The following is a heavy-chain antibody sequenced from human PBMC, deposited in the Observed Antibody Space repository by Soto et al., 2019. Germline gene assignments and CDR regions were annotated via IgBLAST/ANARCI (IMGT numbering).Heavy chain of an antibody. D-gene: IGHD3-10*01. J-gene: IGHJ4*02. Sequence: EVQLLESGGGLVQPGGSLRLSCAASGFTFSSYAMSWVRQAPGKGLEWVSAISGSGGSTYYADSVKGRFTISRDNYKNTLYLQMNSLRAEDTAVYYFAKVYLWFGTIDYWGQGTLVTVSS. CDR2: ISGSGGST. V-gene: IGHV3-23*01. CDR1: GFTFSSYA. CDR3: AKVYLWFGTIDY.